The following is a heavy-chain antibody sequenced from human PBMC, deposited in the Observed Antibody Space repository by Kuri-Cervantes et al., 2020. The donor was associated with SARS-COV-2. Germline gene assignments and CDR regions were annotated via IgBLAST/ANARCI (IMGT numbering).Heavy chain of an antibody. Sequence: SETLSLTCTVSGDSISGGDYNWSWIRQAPGKGLEWIGNIYYSGITHYASSLKSRVTMSIDTSKNEFSLELRSVTAADTAVYFCARGGVYFGSTTFFNYPDYWGQGTLVTSPQ. J-gene: IGHJ4*02. V-gene: IGHV4-30-4*01. CDR2: IYYSGIT. CDR1: GDSISGGDYN. D-gene: IGHD3-10*01. CDR3: ARGGVYFGSTTFFNYPDY.